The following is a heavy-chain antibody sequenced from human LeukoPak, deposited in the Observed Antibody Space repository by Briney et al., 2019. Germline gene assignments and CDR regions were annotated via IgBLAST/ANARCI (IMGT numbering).Heavy chain of an antibody. D-gene: IGHD2-15*01. CDR1: GGTFSSYA. Sequence: SVKVSCKASGGTFSSYAISWARQAPGQGLEWMGGIIPIFGTANYAQKFQGRVTITADESTSTAYMELSSLRSEDTAIYYCARDYPYCSGGTCQLQYYFDKWGPGILVTVSS. J-gene: IGHJ4*02. V-gene: IGHV1-69*13. CDR3: ARDYPYCSGGTCQLQYYFDK. CDR2: IIPIFGTA.